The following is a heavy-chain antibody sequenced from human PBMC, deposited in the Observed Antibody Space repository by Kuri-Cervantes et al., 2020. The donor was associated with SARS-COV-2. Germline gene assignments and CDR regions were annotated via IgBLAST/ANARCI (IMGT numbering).Heavy chain of an antibody. CDR3: ARDPAAAAAGLTDY. D-gene: IGHD6-13*01. J-gene: IGHJ4*02. V-gene: IGHV3-7*01. CDR1: GFTFSSYW. Sequence: GGSLRLSCAASGFTFSSYWMSWVRQAPGKGLEWVANIKQDGSEKYYVDSVKGRFTISRDNAKNSLYLQMNSLRAEDTAVYYCARDPAAAAAGLTDYWGQGTLVTVSS. CDR2: IKQDGSEK.